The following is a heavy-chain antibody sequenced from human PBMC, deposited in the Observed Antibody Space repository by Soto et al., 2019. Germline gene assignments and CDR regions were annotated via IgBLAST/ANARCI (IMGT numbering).Heavy chain of an antibody. Sequence: PSETVSLTCAVSGGSLISADSYWFWIRKHPGKGPEWIGYIAYSGDTYYNPSLRSRATISADASENQWSLNLRSVSAADTAVYYCARGRGEFDAWGQGTPVTVSS. CDR1: GGSLISADSY. D-gene: IGHD2-21*01. J-gene: IGHJ5*02. CDR3: ARGRGEFDA. CDR2: IAYSGDT. V-gene: IGHV4-31*11.